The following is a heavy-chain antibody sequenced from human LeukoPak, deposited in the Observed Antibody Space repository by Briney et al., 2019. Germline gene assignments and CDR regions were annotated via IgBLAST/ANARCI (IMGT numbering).Heavy chain of an antibody. V-gene: IGHV3-23*01. CDR3: AKQSAGSAAWYSLHYDF. Sequence: GGSLRLSCAASGFTLSSYAMTWVRQAPGRGLEWVSSVDGGGGGTYYADSVKGRFTISRDNSKDTLYLQMNGLRAEDTAVYLCAKQSAGSAAWYSLHYDFWGQGTLVTVSS. CDR2: VDGGGGGT. D-gene: IGHD6-13*01. CDR1: GFTLSSYA. J-gene: IGHJ4*02.